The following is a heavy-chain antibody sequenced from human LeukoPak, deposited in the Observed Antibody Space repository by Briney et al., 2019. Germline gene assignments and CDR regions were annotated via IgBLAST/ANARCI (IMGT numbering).Heavy chain of an antibody. J-gene: IGHJ4*02. D-gene: IGHD5-24*01. Sequence: SETLSLTCAVSGGSISSGGYSWSWIRQPPGKGLEWIGYIYHSGSTYYNPSLKSRVTISVDRSKNQFSLKLSSVTAADTAVYYCARSGGYNGFDYWGQGTLVTVSS. V-gene: IGHV4-30-2*01. CDR3: ARSGGYNGFDY. CDR2: IYHSGST. CDR1: GGSISSGGYS.